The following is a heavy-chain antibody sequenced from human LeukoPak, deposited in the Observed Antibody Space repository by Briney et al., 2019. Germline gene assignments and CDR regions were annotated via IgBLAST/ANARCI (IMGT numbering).Heavy chain of an antibody. CDR3: ARDEIRSGAFDI. Sequence: GGTLRLSCAASGFTFSSYEMNWVRQAPGKGLEWLSYISGSGATIYYGDSVRGRFTISRDNAKNSMYLQMHSLRAEDTAVYYCARDEIRSGAFDIWGLGTMVTVSS. J-gene: IGHJ3*02. D-gene: IGHD3-10*01. CDR2: ISGSGATI. CDR1: GFTFSSYE. V-gene: IGHV3-48*03.